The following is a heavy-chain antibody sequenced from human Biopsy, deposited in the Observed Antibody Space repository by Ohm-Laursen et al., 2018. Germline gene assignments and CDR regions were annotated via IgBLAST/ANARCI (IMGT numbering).Heavy chain of an antibody. CDR3: ARGMRSSGWPYFDS. CDR2: IYDRGST. J-gene: IGHJ4*02. CDR1: GNSVGSGSFY. V-gene: IGHV4-61*01. Sequence: GTLSLTCPVSGNSVGSGSFYWTWIRQPPGQGLEYIGYIYDRGSTANYNPSLESRVTMSVDMPKNQFSLKLSSVTAADTAIYYCARGMRSSGWPYFDSWGQGTLVTVSS. D-gene: IGHD6-19*01.